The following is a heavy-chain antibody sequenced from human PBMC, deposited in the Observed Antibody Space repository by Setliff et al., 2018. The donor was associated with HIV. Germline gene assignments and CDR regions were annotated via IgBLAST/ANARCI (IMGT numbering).Heavy chain of an antibody. J-gene: IGHJ6*03. CDR1: GGSISIGGYY. CDR3: ARGGGSRAATSSYYYMDV. V-gene: IGHV4-31*03. Sequence: SETLSLTCTVSGGSISIGGYYWGWLRQHPGKGLEWIGYIYHNGSTYYNPSLKSRLIISVDTSKNQFSLKLSAVTAADTAVYYCARGGGSRAATSSYYYMDVWGKGTTVTVSS. CDR2: IYHNGST. D-gene: IGHD2-15*01.